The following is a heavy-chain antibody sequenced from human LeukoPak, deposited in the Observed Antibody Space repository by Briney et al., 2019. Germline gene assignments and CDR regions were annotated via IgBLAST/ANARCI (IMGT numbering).Heavy chain of an antibody. V-gene: IGHV4-39*07. CDR1: GGSISSSSYY. CDR2: IYYSGST. D-gene: IGHD2-15*01. J-gene: IGHJ4*02. CDR3: ARGRGRSGLTKFDY. Sequence: SETLSLTCTVSGGSISSSSYYWGWIRQPPGTGLEWIGSIYYSGSTYYNPSLKGRVTISVDTSKNQFSLKLSSVTAADTAVYYCARGRGRSGLTKFDYWGQGTLVTVSS.